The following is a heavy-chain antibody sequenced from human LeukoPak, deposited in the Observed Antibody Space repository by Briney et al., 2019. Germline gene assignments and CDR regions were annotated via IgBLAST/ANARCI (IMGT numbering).Heavy chain of an antibody. J-gene: IGHJ4*02. CDR2: IWYDGSNK. CDR3: ARGYGSGNDFDY. Sequence: GRSLRLSCAASGFTFSSYGMHWVRQAPGKGLEWVAVIWYDGSNKYYADSVKGRFTISSDNSKNTLYLQMNSLRAEDTAVYYCARGYGSGNDFDYWGQGTLVTVSS. CDR1: GFTFSSYG. D-gene: IGHD3-10*01. V-gene: IGHV3-33*01.